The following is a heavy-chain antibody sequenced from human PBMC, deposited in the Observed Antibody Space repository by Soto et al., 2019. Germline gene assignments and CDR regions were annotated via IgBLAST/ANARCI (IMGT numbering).Heavy chain of an antibody. Sequence: TLSLTCTVSGGSISSGDYYWSWIRQPPGKGLEWIGYIYYSGSTYYNPSLKSRVTISVDTSKNQFSLKLSSVTAADTAVYYCARLRVDYYDSSGYYLFDYWGQGTLVTVSS. CDR2: IYYSGST. CDR3: ARLRVDYYDSSGYYLFDY. D-gene: IGHD3-22*01. V-gene: IGHV4-30-4*01. J-gene: IGHJ4*02. CDR1: GGSISSGDYY.